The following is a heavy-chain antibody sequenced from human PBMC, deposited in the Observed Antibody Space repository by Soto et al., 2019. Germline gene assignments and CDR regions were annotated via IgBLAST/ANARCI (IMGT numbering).Heavy chain of an antibody. D-gene: IGHD3-22*01. CDR1: GYTFTGYG. CDR2: ISAYNGNT. Sequence: ASVKVSCKASGYTFTGYGISWVRQAPGQGLEWMGWISAYNGNTNYAQKLQGRVTMTTDTSTSTAYMELRSLRSDDTAVYYCARVRYDSSGYYLKVVPFDYWGQGTLVTVSS. J-gene: IGHJ4*02. CDR3: ARVRYDSSGYYLKVVPFDY. V-gene: IGHV1-18*04.